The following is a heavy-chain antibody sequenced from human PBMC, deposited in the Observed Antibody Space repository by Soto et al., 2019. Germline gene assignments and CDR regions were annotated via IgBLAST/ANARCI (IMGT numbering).Heavy chain of an antibody. CDR2: IYYTGTT. D-gene: IGHD6-19*01. J-gene: IGHJ1*01. CDR3: ERSGSGGGWL. Sequence: SETLSLTCAVSGGSVNSGRYYWSWVRQPPGKGLEWIGYIYYTGTTKYNPSLKSRVTISVDTSKNQFSLKLSSVTALDTAVYYCERSGSGGGWLGGKGTMVTV. V-gene: IGHV4-61*01. CDR1: GGSVNSGRYY.